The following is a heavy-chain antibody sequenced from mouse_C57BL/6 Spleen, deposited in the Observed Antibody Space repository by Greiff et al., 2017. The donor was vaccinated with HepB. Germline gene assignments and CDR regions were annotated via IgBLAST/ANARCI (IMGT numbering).Heavy chain of an antibody. CDR2: INYDGSST. D-gene: IGHD3-2*02. CDR3: ARDRGSDAMDY. J-gene: IGHJ4*01. CDR1: GFTFSDYY. Sequence: EVKVEESEGGLVQPGSSMKLSCTASGFTFSDYYMAWVRQVPEKGLEWVANINYDGSSTYYLDSLKSRFIISRDNAKNILYLQMSSLKSEDTATYYCARDRGSDAMDYWGQGTSVTVSS. V-gene: IGHV5-16*01.